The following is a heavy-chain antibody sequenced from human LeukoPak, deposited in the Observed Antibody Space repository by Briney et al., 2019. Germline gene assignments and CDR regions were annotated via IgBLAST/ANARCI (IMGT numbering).Heavy chain of an antibody. CDR3: ASVYLYGMDV. J-gene: IGHJ6*02. V-gene: IGHV1-69*05. D-gene: IGHD2-8*01. CDR2: IIPLFGTA. Sequence: SVKVSCKASGGTFSNYAINWVRQAPGQGLEWMGGIIPLFGTANYAQKFQGRVTMTRDTPTNTVYMELSSLRTEDAAVYYCASVYLYGMDVWGQGTTVTVSS. CDR1: GGTFSNYA.